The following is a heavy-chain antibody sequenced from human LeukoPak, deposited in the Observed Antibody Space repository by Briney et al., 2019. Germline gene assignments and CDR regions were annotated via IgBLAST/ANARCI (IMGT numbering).Heavy chain of an antibody. D-gene: IGHD5-18*01. CDR1: GYTFTGYY. CDR3: ARVSGEGYSYGYGGGIDY. V-gene: IGHV1-2*02. CDR2: INPNSGGT. Sequence: ASVKVSCKASGYTFTGYYIHWVRQAPGQGLEWMGWINPNSGGTNYAQKFQGRVTMTRDTSISTAYMELSSLRSDDTAVYYCARVSGEGYSYGYGGGIDYWGQGTLVTVSS. J-gene: IGHJ4*02.